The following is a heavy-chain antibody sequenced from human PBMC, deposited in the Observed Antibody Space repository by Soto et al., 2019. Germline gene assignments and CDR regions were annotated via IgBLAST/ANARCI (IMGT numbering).Heavy chain of an antibody. Sequence: GGSLKLSCAVAGFTVTNAWMHWVRQAPGKGLEWVGLIRSKRDGGTTDYAAPVKGRFTISRDDSQNTLSLQMSGLKTEDTGIYYCTSLSRLDPWGQGT. CDR2: IRSKRDGGTT. J-gene: IGHJ5*02. D-gene: IGHD6-6*01. V-gene: IGHV3-15*07. CDR3: TSLSRLDP. CDR1: GFTVTNAW.